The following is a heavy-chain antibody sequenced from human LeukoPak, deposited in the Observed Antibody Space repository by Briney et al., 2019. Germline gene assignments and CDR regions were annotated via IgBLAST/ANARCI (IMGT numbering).Heavy chain of an antibody. CDR3: ARGVDSSGWYHTYYFDY. CDR1: GGSISSGGYY. CDR2: TYYSGST. Sequence: PSETLSLTCTVSGGSISSGGYYWSWIRQHPGQGLEWIGYTYYSGSTYYNPSLKSRVTISVDTSKNQFSLKLSSVTAADTAVYYCARGVDSSGWYHTYYFDYWGQGTLVTVSS. D-gene: IGHD6-19*01. J-gene: IGHJ4*02. V-gene: IGHV4-31*03.